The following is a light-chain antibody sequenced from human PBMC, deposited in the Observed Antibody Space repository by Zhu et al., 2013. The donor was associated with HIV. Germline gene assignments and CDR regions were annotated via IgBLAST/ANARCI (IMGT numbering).Light chain of an antibody. CDR2: GAS. V-gene: IGKV3-15*01. CDR3: QQYSDWPPLT. Sequence: EIVMTQSPTFLSVSPGERATLSCRASESVGGNLAWYQQRPGQALRLLIHGASNRATGIPPRFSGSGSGTEFTLTISSLQSEDSALYYCQQYSDWPPLTFGGGTKVEIK. J-gene: IGKJ4*01. CDR1: ESVGGN.